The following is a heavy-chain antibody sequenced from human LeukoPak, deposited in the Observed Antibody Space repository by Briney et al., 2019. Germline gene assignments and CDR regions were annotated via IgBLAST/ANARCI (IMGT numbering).Heavy chain of an antibody. Sequence: SVKVSCKASGGTFSSYAISWVRQAPGQGLVWMGGIIPIFGTANYAQKFQGRVTITADKSTSTAYMELSSLRSEDTAVYYCARERDGYNFFDYWGQGTLVTVSS. CDR3: ARERDGYNFFDY. CDR2: IIPIFGTA. V-gene: IGHV1-69*06. CDR1: GGTFSSYA. J-gene: IGHJ4*02. D-gene: IGHD5-24*01.